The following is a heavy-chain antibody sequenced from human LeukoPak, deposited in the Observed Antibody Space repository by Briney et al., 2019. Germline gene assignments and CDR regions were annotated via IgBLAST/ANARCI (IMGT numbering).Heavy chain of an antibody. D-gene: IGHD6-13*01. J-gene: IGHJ4*02. CDR3: AKDKASIVVAALD. V-gene: IGHV3-7*03. CDR1: GFTFSNSW. Sequence: GGSLRLSCEASGFTFSNSWMTWVRQTPGKGLEWVANIKTDGSEKYYVDSVKGRFTISRENAKNSLYLQMNSLRAEDTALYYCAKDKASIVVAALDWGQGTLVTVSS. CDR2: IKTDGSEK.